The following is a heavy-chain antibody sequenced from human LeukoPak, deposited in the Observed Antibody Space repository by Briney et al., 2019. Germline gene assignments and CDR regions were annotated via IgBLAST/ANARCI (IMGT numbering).Heavy chain of an antibody. CDR2: ISPGNGNT. CDR3: ARSTTVSTWFDP. Sequence: ASVKVSCKASGYIFTGHGISWVRQAPGQGLEWMGWISPGNGNTNYAQKVQGRVSMTTDTSTSTAYMELRSLRSDDTAVYYCARSTTVSTWFDPWGQGTLVTVSS. CDR1: GYIFTGHG. J-gene: IGHJ5*02. D-gene: IGHD4-17*01. V-gene: IGHV1-18*04.